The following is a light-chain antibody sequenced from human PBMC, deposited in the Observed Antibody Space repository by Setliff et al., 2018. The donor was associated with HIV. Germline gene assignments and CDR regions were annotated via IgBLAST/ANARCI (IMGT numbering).Light chain of an antibody. Sequence: DIQMTQSPSAMSASVGDRVTITCRASQDISNYLAWFQQKPGQVPKRLIYAASGLHTGVPSRFSGAGSGTEFTLTISSLQPEDFATYYCLQHNGYPLTFGGGTKVDIK. J-gene: IGKJ4*01. CDR1: QDISNY. V-gene: IGKV1-17*03. CDR2: AAS. CDR3: LQHNGYPLT.